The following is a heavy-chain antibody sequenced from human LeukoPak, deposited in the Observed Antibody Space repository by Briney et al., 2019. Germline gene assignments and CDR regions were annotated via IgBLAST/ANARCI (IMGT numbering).Heavy chain of an antibody. CDR2: INQNGSEI. V-gene: IGHV3-7*01. J-gene: IGHJ6*03. CDR3: ARSYCVGISCYGYYYMDV. D-gene: IGHD2-15*01. CDR1: GFRFIDYW. Sequence: GGSLRLSCVASGFRFIDYWMTWVRQAPGRGLEWVANINQNGSEIYYLDSVEGRFTISRDNAKNSLYLQMNSLRAEDTAVYYCARSYCVGISCYGYYYMDVWGKGTTVTVSS.